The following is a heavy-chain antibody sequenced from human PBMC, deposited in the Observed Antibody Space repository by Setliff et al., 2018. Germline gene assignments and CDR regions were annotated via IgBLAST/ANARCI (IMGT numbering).Heavy chain of an antibody. J-gene: IGHJ4*02. V-gene: IGHV4-59*08. CDR1: GGSIRSYY. CDR3: AGSTVTQVDY. D-gene: IGHD4-17*01. CDR2: IYYSGST. Sequence: LSLTCTVSGGSIRSYYWNWIRQPPGKGLEWIGYIYYSGSTNYNPSLKSRVTISVDTSKNHSSLKLSSVTAADTAVYYCAGSTVTQVDYWGQGTLVTVSS.